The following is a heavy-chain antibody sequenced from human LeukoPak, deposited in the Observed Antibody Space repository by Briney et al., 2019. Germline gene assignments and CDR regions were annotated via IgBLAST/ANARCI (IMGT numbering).Heavy chain of an antibody. V-gene: IGHV4-39*07. CDR2: IYYSGST. CDR1: GGSISSSSYY. Sequence: SETLSLTCTVSGGSISSSSYYWGWIRQPPGKGLEWIGSIYYSGSTYYNPSLKSRVTISVDTSKNQFSLKLSSVTAADTAVYYCARAGGGCSRASCPIPYYGLDVWGQGTTVTVSS. D-gene: IGHD2-2*01. J-gene: IGHJ6*02. CDR3: ARAGGGCSRASCPIPYYGLDV.